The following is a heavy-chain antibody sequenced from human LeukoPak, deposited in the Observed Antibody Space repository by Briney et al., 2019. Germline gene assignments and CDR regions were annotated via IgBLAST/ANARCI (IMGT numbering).Heavy chain of an antibody. D-gene: IGHD1-1*01. Sequence: PSETLSLTCAVYGGSFSGYYWSWIRQPPGKGLEWIGEINHSGSTNYNPSLKSRVTISVDTSKNQFSLKLSPVTAADTAVYYCAREGTGSDGYYFDYWGQGTLVTVSS. J-gene: IGHJ4*02. V-gene: IGHV4-34*01. CDR1: GGSFSGYY. CDR3: AREGTGSDGYYFDY. CDR2: INHSGST.